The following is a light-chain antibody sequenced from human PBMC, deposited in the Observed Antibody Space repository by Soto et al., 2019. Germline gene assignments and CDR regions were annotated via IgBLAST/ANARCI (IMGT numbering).Light chain of an antibody. CDR3: QQYASSPLT. Sequence: EIELTQSPGTLSLSPGERATLSCRASQSVSSSYLAWYQQKPGQAPRLLIYDASSRATGIPDRFSGSGSGTDFTLTINRLQPEDFAVYYCQQYASSPLTFGGGTKVELK. V-gene: IGKV3-20*01. CDR2: DAS. CDR1: QSVSSSY. J-gene: IGKJ4*01.